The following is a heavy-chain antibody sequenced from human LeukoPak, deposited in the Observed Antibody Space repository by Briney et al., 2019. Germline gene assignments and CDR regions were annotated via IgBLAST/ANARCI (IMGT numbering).Heavy chain of an antibody. D-gene: IGHD2-2*01. J-gene: IGHJ4*02. Sequence: ASVKVSCKVSGYTLTELSMHWVRQAPGKGLEWMRGFDPEDGETIYAQKFQGRVTMTEDTSTDTAYMELSSLRSEDTAVYYCATDRECSSTSCPFDYWGPGTLVTVSS. CDR3: ATDRECSSTSCPFDY. CDR1: GYTLTELS. CDR2: FDPEDGET. V-gene: IGHV1-24*01.